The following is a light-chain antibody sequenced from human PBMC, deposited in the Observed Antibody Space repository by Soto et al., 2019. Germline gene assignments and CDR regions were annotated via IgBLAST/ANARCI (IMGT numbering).Light chain of an antibody. CDR3: TSWTTSTTMI. CDR2: DLN. CDR1: SSDIGAYNF. J-gene: IGLJ2*01. V-gene: IGLV2-14*03. Sequence: QSVLTQPASVSGSPGQSITISCTGTSSDIGAYNFVSWYQQHPGKAPKLMLYDLNIRPSGASNRFSGSKSSNTASLTISGLQAEDEADYYYTSWTTSTTMIFGGGTKLTVL.